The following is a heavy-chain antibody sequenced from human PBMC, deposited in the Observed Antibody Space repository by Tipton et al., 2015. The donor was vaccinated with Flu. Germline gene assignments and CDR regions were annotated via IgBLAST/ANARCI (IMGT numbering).Heavy chain of an antibody. CDR2: VSIRGDT. V-gene: IGHV4-59*01. CDR1: GGSINNYY. Sequence: TLSLTCTVSGGSINNYYWSCVRQPPGKGLEYIGYVSIRGDTNYNPSLKTRVTTSVDTSKNQFFLKLTSVTAADTAVYYCARSADIGVYRYGMDVWGQGTTATVSS. CDR3: ARSADIGVYRYGMDV. J-gene: IGHJ6*02. D-gene: IGHD5-12*01.